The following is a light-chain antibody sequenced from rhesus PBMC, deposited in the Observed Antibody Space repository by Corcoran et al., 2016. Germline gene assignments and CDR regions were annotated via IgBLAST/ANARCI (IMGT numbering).Light chain of an antibody. CDR2: AAS. CDR1: QGISSY. V-gene: IGKV1-28*03. J-gene: IGKJ4*01. Sequence: DIQMTQSPSSLSASAGDTVTITCRASQGISSYLNWFQQKPGKAPKLLIYAASSLESGVPSRLSGSGSGTDFTLTISSLQPEDIAVYYCLQHNSYPLTFGGGTKVELK. CDR3: LQHNSYPLT.